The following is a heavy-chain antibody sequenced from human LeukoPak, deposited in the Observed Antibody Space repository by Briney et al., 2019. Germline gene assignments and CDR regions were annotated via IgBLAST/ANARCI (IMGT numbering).Heavy chain of an antibody. CDR2: IYTSGST. CDR3: ARGGIAVAGIPFDY. V-gene: IGHV4-61*02. J-gene: IGHJ4*02. CDR1: GGSISSGSYY. Sequence: TLSLTCTVSGGSISSGSYYWSWIRQPAGKGLEWIGRIYTSGSTNYNPSLKSRVTISVDTSKNQFSLKLSSVTAADTAVYYCARGGIAVAGIPFDYWGQGTLVTVSS. D-gene: IGHD6-19*01.